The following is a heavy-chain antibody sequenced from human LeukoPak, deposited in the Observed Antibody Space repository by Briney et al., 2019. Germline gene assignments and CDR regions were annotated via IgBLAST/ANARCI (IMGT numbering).Heavy chain of an antibody. V-gene: IGHV4-39*01. CDR3: ARGQWLVLGNAFDI. CDR1: GGSISSSSYY. J-gene: IGHJ3*02. CDR2: IYYSGST. Sequence: PSETLSLTCTVSGGSISSSSYYRGWIRQPPGKGLEWIGSIYYSGSTYYNPSLKSRVTISVDTSKNQFSLKLSSVTAADTAVYYCARGQWLVLGNAFDIWGQGTMVTVSS. D-gene: IGHD6-19*01.